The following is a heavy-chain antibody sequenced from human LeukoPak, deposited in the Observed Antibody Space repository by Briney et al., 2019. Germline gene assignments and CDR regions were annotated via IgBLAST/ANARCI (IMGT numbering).Heavy chain of an antibody. J-gene: IGHJ3*01. CDR1: GASVSSGAYY. V-gene: IGHV4-61*02. CDR2: VYTNGDV. Sequence: SQTLSLTCTVSGASVSSGAYYWNWIRQSAEKGLEWIGRVYTNGDVDYNPSLKSRITISLDGSKNQFFLSLSSVTAADTAFYYCARNSLEDAFAFWGQGTMVTVSS. D-gene: IGHD4-23*01. CDR3: ARNSLEDAFAF.